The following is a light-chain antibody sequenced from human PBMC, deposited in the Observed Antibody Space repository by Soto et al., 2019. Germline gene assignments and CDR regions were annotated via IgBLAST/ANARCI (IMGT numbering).Light chain of an antibody. Sequence: EIVMTQSPATLSVSPGERATLSCRASQSVSSNLAWYQQKPGQAPRLLIYGASTRATGIPARFSGSGSGTEFTLTISRLQSEDFAVYYCQKYNNWPPATFGGGTKVDI. CDR2: GAS. CDR3: QKYNNWPPAT. V-gene: IGKV3-15*01. CDR1: QSVSSN. J-gene: IGKJ4*01.